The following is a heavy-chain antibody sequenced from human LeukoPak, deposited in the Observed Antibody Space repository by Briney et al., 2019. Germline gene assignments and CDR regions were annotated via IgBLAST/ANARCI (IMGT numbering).Heavy chain of an antibody. D-gene: IGHD5-12*01. V-gene: IGHV3-48*03. Sequence: PGGSLRLSCAASGFIFSNYEMNWVRQAPGKGLEWVSFIRNTDIYYADSVKGRFTTSRDNANNLLYLQMNSLGVEDTAIYYCARDAVATWSAFDIWGQRTVVTVSS. J-gene: IGHJ3*02. CDR3: ARDAVATWSAFDI. CDR1: GFIFSNYE. CDR2: IRNTDI.